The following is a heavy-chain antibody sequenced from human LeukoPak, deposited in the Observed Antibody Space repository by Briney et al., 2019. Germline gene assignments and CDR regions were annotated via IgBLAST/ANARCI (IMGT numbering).Heavy chain of an antibody. D-gene: IGHD2-15*01. Sequence: GGSLRLSCVASGFTFSSYGMHWVRQAPGKGLEWVAMISYDGSDKYYAESVKGRFTISRDNSQNTLYLQMNSLRDEDTAMYSCATLLLGVGGDYWGQGTLVTVSS. J-gene: IGHJ4*02. V-gene: IGHV3-30*03. CDR3: ATLLLGVGGDY. CDR1: GFTFSSYG. CDR2: ISYDGSDK.